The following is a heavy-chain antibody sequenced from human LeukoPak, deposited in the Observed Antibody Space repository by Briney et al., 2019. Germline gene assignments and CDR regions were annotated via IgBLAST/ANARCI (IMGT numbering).Heavy chain of an antibody. J-gene: IGHJ6*03. CDR3: ARDWGLLPEGYYYYMDV. V-gene: IGHV4-4*07. Sequence: SETLSLTCTVSGGSISSYYWSWIRQPAGKGLEWIGRIYTSGSTNYNPSLKSRVTMSVDTSKNQFSLKLSSVTAADTAVYYCARDWGLLPEGYYYYMDVWGKGTTVTVSS. D-gene: IGHD1-26*01. CDR1: GGSISSYY. CDR2: IYTSGST.